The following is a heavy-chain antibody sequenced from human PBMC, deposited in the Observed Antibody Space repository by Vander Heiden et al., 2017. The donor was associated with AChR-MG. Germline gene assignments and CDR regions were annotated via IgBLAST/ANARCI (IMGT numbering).Heavy chain of an antibody. V-gene: IGHV3-30-3*01. CDR3: ARGEIVVVVAATTSDYYYYGMDV. D-gene: IGHD2-15*01. CDR2: ISDDGSNK. J-gene: IGHJ6*02. Sequence: QVQLVESGGGVVQPGRSLRLSCAASGFTFSSYAMHRVRQAPGKGLEWVAVISDDGSNKYYADSVKGRFTISIDNSKNTLYLQMNSLRAEDTAVYYCARGEIVVVVAATTSDYYYYGMDVWGQGTTVTVSS. CDR1: GFTFSSYA.